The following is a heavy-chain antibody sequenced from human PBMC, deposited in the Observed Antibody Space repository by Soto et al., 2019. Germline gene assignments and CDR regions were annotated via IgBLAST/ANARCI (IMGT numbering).Heavy chain of an antibody. Sequence: HPGGSLRLSCAASGFTFSSYGMHWVRQAPGKGLEWVAVIWYDGSNKYYADSVKGRFTISRDNSKNTLYLQMNSLRAEDTAVYYCAREGRDGYYYYMDVWGKGTTVTVSS. CDR3: AREGRDGYYYYMDV. CDR1: GFTFSSYG. J-gene: IGHJ6*03. CDR2: IWYDGSNK. V-gene: IGHV3-33*01.